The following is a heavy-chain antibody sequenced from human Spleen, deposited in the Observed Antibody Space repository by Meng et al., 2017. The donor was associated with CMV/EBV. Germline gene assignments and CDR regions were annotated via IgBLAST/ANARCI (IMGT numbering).Heavy chain of an antibody. D-gene: IGHD3-10*01. V-gene: IGHV4-39*07. CDR3: AREPAGSSTTGDY. Sequence: GSLRLSCTVSGGSISSSSYYWVWIRQPPGKGLEWIVSIFYSGYTYYSPSLKGRVTISVDTSKNQFSLNLDSVTAADTAMYYCAREPAGSSTTGDYWGQGTLVTVSS. CDR1: GGSISSSSYY. CDR2: IFYSGYT. J-gene: IGHJ4*02.